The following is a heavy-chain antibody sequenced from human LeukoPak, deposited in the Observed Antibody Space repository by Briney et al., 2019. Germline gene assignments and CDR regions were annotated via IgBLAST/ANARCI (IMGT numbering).Heavy chain of an antibody. CDR2: ISWNSGSI. J-gene: IGHJ4*02. CDR3: AKTRPLDSSSWSHGDY. CDR1: GFTFDDYA. V-gene: IGHV3-9*01. D-gene: IGHD6-13*01. Sequence: GGSLRLSCAASGFTFDDYAMHWVRQAPGKGLEWVSGISWNSGSIGYADSVKGRFTISRDNAKNPLYLQMNSLRAEDTALYYCAKTRPLDSSSWSHGDYWGQGTLVTVSS.